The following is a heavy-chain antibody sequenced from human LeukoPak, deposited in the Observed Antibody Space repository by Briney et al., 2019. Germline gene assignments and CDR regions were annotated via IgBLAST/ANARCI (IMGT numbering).Heavy chain of an antibody. Sequence: GGSLRLSCAGSGFTISSYWMAWVRQAPGRGLEWVAHIKQDGNEKNYVDLVKGRFTISRDNAKNSVYLQMNSLRVEDTAVYYCVRDDYLGYWGQGRLVTVSS. CDR1: GFTISSYW. CDR3: VRDDYLGY. D-gene: IGHD3-16*01. J-gene: IGHJ4*02. V-gene: IGHV3-7*05. CDR2: IKQDGNEK.